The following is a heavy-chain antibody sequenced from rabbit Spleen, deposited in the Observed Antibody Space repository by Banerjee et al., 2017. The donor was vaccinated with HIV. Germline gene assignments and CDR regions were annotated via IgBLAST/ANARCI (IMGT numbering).Heavy chain of an antibody. CDR3: ARDLENYAYTSYLDL. J-gene: IGHJ4*01. D-gene: IGHD8-1*01. CDR2: IYTTSGST. CDR1: GIDFSSYFY. Sequence: QQQLVESGGGLVQPGGTLTLTCKASGIDFSSYFYICWVRQAPGKGLELIACIYTTSGSTWYASWVNGRFTISRSTSLNTVDLQMTSLTAADTATYFCARDLENYAYTSYLDLWGPGTLVTVS. V-gene: IGHV1S43*01.